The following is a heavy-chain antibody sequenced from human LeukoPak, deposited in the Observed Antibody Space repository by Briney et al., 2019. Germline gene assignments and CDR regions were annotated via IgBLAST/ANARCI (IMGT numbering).Heavy chain of an antibody. V-gene: IGHV3-23*01. CDR1: GFTFSSYA. CDR3: AKDVPDYYDSSGYRHYYNGMDV. J-gene: IGHJ6*02. Sequence: GGSLRLSCAASGFTFSSYAMSWVRQAPGKGLEWVSAISGSGGSTYYADSVKGRFTISRDNSKNTLYLQMNSLRAEDTAVYYCAKDVPDYYDSSGYRHYYNGMDVWGQGTTVTVSS. D-gene: IGHD3-22*01. CDR2: ISGSGGST.